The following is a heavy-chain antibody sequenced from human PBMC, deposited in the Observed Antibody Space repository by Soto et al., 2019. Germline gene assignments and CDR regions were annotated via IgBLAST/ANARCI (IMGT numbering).Heavy chain of an antibody. CDR2: IIPILGIS. Sequence: QVQLVQSGAEVQKPGSSVRVSCKAFGGTFNNFTITWVRQAPGQGLEWMGRIIPILGISNYAQKFHGRVMISADRSTSAAYMELNSLRSEETAVYYCARDTPDIVVTVTATHNWFDPWGQGTPVTVCS. CDR3: ARDTPDIVVTVTATHNWFDP. J-gene: IGHJ5*02. D-gene: IGHD2-15*01. CDR1: GGTFNNFT. V-gene: IGHV1-69*08.